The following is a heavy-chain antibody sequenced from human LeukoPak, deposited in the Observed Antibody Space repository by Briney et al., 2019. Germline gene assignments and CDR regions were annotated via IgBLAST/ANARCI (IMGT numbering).Heavy chain of an antibody. V-gene: IGHV4-39*01. CDR3: ARLETYWYFDL. J-gene: IGHJ2*01. CDR2: IYYSGST. CDR1: GGSISSSSYY. Sequence: SETLSLTCTVSGGSISSSSYYWGWIRQPPGKGLEWIGSIYYSGSTYYNPSLKSRVTISVDTSKNQFSLKLSSVTAADTAVYYCARLETYWYFDLWGRGTLVTVSS. D-gene: IGHD3-3*01.